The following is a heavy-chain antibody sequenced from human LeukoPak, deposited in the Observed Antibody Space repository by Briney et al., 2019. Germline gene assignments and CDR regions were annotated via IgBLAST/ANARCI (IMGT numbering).Heavy chain of an antibody. V-gene: IGHV4-39*07. CDR3: ARGVVNWFDP. D-gene: IGHD2-15*01. Sequence: SETLSLTCTVSGGSISSSSYYWGWIRQPPGKGLGWIGSIYYSGSTYYNPSLKSRVTISVDTSKNQFSLKLSSETAADTAVYYCARGVVNWFDPWGQGTLVTVSS. J-gene: IGHJ5*02. CDR1: GGSISSSSYY. CDR2: IYYSGST.